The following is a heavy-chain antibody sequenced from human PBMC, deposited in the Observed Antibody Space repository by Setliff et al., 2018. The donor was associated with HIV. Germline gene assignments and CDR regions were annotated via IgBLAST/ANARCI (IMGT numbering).Heavy chain of an antibody. CDR1: GYNFTDYD. J-gene: IGHJ5*02. Sequence: ASVKVSCKASGYNFTDYDINWVRQATGQGLEWMGWMNPNNGNTGYAEKFQGRVTMTRDTSISTAYMELSSLRSDDTAVYYCARGTAPRPASVLEFLEWLFPNWFDPWGQGTLITVSS. CDR2: MNPNNGNT. CDR3: ARGTAPRPASVLEFLEWLFPNWFDP. D-gene: IGHD3-3*02. V-gene: IGHV1-8*02.